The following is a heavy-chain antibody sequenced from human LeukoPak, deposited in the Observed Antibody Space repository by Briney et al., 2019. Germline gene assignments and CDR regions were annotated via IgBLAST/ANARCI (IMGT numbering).Heavy chain of an antibody. Sequence: GGSLRLSCAASGFTFSSYGMHWVRQAPGKGLEWVAFIRYDGSNKYYADSVKGRFTISRDNSKNTLYLQMNSLRAEDTAVYYCAKAGYSYGSPFDYWGQGTLVTVSS. V-gene: IGHV3-30*02. CDR3: AKAGYSYGSPFDY. CDR2: IRYDGSNK. D-gene: IGHD5-18*01. J-gene: IGHJ4*02. CDR1: GFTFSSYG.